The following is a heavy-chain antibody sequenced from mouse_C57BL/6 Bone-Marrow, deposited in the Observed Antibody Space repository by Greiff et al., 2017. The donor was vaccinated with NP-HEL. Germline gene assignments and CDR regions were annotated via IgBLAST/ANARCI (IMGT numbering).Heavy chain of an antibody. D-gene: IGHD2-5*01. J-gene: IGHJ1*03. CDR2: IYPGNSDT. V-gene: IGHV1-5*01. CDR1: GYTFTSYW. CDR3: TRDSKGGNWYFEV. Sequence: EVQLQQSGTVLARPGASVKMSCKTSGYTFTSYWMHWVKQRPGQGLEWIGAIYPGNSDTSYNQKFKGKANLTAVNSASTAYMEISSLTNEDSAVDYCTRDSKGGNWYFEVWGTGTTVTVSS.